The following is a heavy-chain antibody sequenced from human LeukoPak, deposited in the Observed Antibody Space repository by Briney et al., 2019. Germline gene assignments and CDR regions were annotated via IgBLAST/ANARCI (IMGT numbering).Heavy chain of an antibody. CDR3: AVFPIVAVPAAKQDLDL. D-gene: IGHD2-2*01. CDR1: GFIFYNYA. CDR2: ISGSGSNE. J-gene: IGHJ5*02. Sequence: GGSLRLSCATSGFIFYNYAMSWVRQPPGKGLEWVSGISGSGSNEYYADSVKGRFTISKDISRNTQYLHMSRLTADDTAVYFCAVFPIVAVPAAKQDLDLWGQGTLVTVSS. V-gene: IGHV3-23*01.